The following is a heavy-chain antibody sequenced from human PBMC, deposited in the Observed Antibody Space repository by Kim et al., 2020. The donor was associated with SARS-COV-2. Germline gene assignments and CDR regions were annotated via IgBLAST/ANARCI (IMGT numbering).Heavy chain of an antibody. D-gene: IGHD4-17*01. Sequence: GGSLRLSCAASGFTFSSYAMHWVRQAPGKGLEWVAVISYDGSNKYYADSVKGRFTISRDNSKNTLYLQMNSLRAEDTAVYYCARPPSAIYGDGKDYFDYWGQGTLVTVSS. CDR3: ARPPSAIYGDGKDYFDY. CDR2: ISYDGSNK. V-gene: IGHV3-30-3*01. J-gene: IGHJ4*02. CDR1: GFTFSSYA.